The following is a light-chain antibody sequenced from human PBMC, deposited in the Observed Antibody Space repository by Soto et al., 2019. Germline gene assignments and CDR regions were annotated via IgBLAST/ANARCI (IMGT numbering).Light chain of an antibody. CDR2: AAS. CDR1: QDISTY. J-gene: IGKJ1*01. Sequence: AIRMTQSPSSFSASTGDRVTITCRASQDISTYLAWYQQKAGKAPTLLIYAASTLQTGVPSRFSGSASGTDFTLTISYLQSEDFATYYCQQYYSYPRTFGQGTKVEIK. V-gene: IGKV1-8*01. CDR3: QQYYSYPRT.